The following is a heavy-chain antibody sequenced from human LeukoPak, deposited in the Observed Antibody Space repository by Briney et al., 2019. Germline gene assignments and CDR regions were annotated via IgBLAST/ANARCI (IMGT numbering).Heavy chain of an antibody. Sequence: VASVKVSCKASGYTFTSYGISWVRQAPGQGLEWMGWISAYNGNTNYAQKLQGRVTMTTDTSTSTAYMELRSLRSDDTAVYYCARDLTGLGSAIWYNDAFDIWGQGTMDTVSS. V-gene: IGHV1-18*01. D-gene: IGHD2-8*01. J-gene: IGHJ3*02. CDR3: ARDLTGLGSAIWYNDAFDI. CDR1: GYTFTSYG. CDR2: ISAYNGNT.